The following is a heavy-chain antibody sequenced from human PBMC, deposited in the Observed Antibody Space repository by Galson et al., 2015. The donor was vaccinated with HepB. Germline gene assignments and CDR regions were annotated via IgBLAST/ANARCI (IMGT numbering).Heavy chain of an antibody. CDR1: GYTLTSHT. J-gene: IGHJ4*02. Sequence: SVKVSCKAFGYTLTSHTFSWVRQAPGQGLEWMGWISAYNGNTNYAQKFQDRVTTTTDTSASTAYIELRSLRSDDTAVYYCARDLSLDYWGQGTLVTVSS. D-gene: IGHD3-3*02. V-gene: IGHV1-18*04. CDR3: ARDLSLDY. CDR2: ISAYNGNT.